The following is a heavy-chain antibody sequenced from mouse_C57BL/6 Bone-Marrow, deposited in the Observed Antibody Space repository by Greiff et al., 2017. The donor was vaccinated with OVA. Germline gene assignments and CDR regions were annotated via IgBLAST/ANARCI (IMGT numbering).Heavy chain of an antibody. J-gene: IGHJ3*01. CDR3: ARYVSAWFAY. V-gene: IGHV1-81*01. CDR1: GYTFTSYG. Sequence: VMLVESGAELARPGASVKLSCKASGYTFTSYGISWVKQRTGQGLEWIGEIYPRSGNTYYNEKFKGKATLTADKSSSTAYMELRSLTSEDSAVYFCARYVSAWFAYWGQGTLVTVSA. D-gene: IGHD6-2*01. CDR2: IYPRSGNT.